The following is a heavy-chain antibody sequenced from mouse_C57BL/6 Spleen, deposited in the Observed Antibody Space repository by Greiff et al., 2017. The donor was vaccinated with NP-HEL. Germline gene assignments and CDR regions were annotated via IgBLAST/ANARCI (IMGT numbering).Heavy chain of an antibody. V-gene: IGHV1-7*01. CDR3: ARDYDGGYWYFDV. D-gene: IGHD2-4*01. Sequence: VQLQQSGAELAKPGASVKLSCKASGYTFTSYWMHWVKQRPGQGLEWIGYINPSSGYTKYNQKFKDKATLTADKSSSTAYMQLSSLTYEDSAVYYCARDYDGGYWYFDVWGTRTTVTVSS. J-gene: IGHJ1*03. CDR1: GYTFTSYW. CDR2: INPSSGYT.